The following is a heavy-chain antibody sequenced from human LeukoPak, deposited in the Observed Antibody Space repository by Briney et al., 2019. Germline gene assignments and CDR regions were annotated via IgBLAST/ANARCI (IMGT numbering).Heavy chain of an antibody. CDR2: INHSGST. J-gene: IGHJ4*02. CDR3: ARGAGRRFLEWLLPYYFDY. Sequence: SETLSLTCAVYGGSFSGYYWSWIRQPPGKGLEWIGEINHSGSTNYNPSLKSRVTISVDTSKNQFSLKLSSVTAADTAVYYCARGAGRRFLEWLLPYYFDYWGQGTLVTVSS. CDR1: GGSFSGYY. V-gene: IGHV4-34*01. D-gene: IGHD3-3*01.